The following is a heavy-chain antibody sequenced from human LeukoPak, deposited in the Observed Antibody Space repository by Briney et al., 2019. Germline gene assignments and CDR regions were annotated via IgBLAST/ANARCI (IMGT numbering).Heavy chain of an antibody. V-gene: IGHV4-59*01. CDR2: IYYSGST. CDR1: GGSISSYY. D-gene: IGHD1-26*01. Sequence: PETLSLTCTVSGGSISSYYWSWIRQPPGKGLEWIGYIYYSGSTNYNPSLKSRVTISVDTSKNQFSLKLSSVTAADTAVYYCARGSYSGSYVDWGQGTLVTVSS. CDR3: ARGSYSGSYVD. J-gene: IGHJ4*02.